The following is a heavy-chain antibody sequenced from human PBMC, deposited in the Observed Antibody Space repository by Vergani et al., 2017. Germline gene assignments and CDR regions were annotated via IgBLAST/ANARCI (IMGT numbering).Heavy chain of an antibody. Sequence: EVQLVESGGSLVRPGGSLRLSCAVSGFTFNDYGMTWVRQTPGKGLEWVSSISYNGDRATYRDSVKGRFTVSRDSAKNSLYLQMNNLRAEDTALYYCARDENYGCQYFDSWGQGTLVTVSP. D-gene: IGHD3-16*01. CDR1: GFTFNDYG. J-gene: IGHJ4*02. CDR3: ARDENYGCQYFDS. CDR2: ISYNGDRA. V-gene: IGHV3-20*04.